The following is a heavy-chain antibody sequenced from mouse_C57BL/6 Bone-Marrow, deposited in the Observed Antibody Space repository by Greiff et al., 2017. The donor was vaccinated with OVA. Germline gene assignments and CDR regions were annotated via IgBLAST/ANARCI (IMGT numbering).Heavy chain of an antibody. J-gene: IGHJ3*01. CDR3: ASQLGIPWFAY. CDR1: GYTFTSYW. D-gene: IGHD4-1*02. V-gene: IGHV1-74*01. CDR2: IHPSDSDT. Sequence: VQLQQPGAELVKPGASVKVSCKASGYTFTSYWMHWVKQRPGQGLEWIGRIHPSDSDTNYNQQFKGKATLTVDKSSSTAYMQLSSLTSEDSAVYYCASQLGIPWFAYWGQGTLVTVSA.